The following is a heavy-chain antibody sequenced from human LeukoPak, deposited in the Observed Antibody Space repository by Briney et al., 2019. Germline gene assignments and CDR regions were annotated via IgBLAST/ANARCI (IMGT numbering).Heavy chain of an antibody. CDR3: ARAGLVVPAAILSYYYYYMDV. CDR1: GGSFSGYY. Sequence: PSETLSLXCAVYGGSFSGYYWSWIRQPPGKGLEWIGESNHSGSTNYNPSLKSRVTISVDTSKNQFSLKLSSVTAADTAVYYCARAGLVVPAAILSYYYYYMDVWGKGTTVTVSS. J-gene: IGHJ6*03. V-gene: IGHV4-34*01. CDR2: SNHSGST. D-gene: IGHD2-2*02.